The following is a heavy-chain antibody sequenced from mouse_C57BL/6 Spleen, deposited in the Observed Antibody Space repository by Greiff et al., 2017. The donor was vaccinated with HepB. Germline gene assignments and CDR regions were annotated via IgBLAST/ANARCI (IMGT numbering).Heavy chain of an antibody. J-gene: IGHJ2*01. CDR2: INPNNGGT. CDR1: GYTFTDYN. V-gene: IGHV1-18*01. D-gene: IGHD3-3*01. Sequence: DVKLQESGPELVKPGASVKIPCKASGYTFTDYNMDWVKQSHGKSLEWIGDINPNNGGTIYNQKFKGKATLTVVKSSSTAYMELRSLTSEDTAVYYCARPLQGRFDYWGQGTTLTVSS. CDR3: ARPLQGRFDY.